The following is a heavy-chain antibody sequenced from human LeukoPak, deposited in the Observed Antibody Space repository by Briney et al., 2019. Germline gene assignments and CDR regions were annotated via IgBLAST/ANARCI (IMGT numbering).Heavy chain of an antibody. V-gene: IGHV3-30*03. CDR1: GFTFSSYS. J-gene: IGHJ6*03. Sequence: GGSLRLSCAASGFTFSSYSMNWVRQAPGKGLEWVAVISYDGSNKYYADSVKGRFTISRDNSKNTLYLQMNSLRAEDTAVYYCARGYYMDVWGKGTTVTVSS. CDR3: ARGYYMDV. CDR2: ISYDGSNK.